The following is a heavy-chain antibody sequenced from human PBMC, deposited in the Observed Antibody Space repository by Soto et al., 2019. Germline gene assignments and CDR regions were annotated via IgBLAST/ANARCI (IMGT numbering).Heavy chain of an antibody. CDR2: ISAYRGDT. CDR3: ARDLRGYQLLSSPLDC. J-gene: IGHJ4*02. V-gene: IGHV1-18*04. D-gene: IGHD2-2*01. CDR1: GYTFTGYG. Sequence: QVQLVQSGAEVKKPGASVKVSCKASGYTFTGYGMSWVRQAPGQGLEWMGWISAYRGDTNYAQKFQDRVTVTADTSTNTAYMELTSLRSDDTAVYYCARDLRGYQLLSSPLDCWGQGTLVTVSS.